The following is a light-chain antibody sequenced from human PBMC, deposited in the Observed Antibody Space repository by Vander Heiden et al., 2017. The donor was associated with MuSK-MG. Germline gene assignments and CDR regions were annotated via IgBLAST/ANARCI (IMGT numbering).Light chain of an antibody. V-gene: IGKV1-33*01. J-gene: IGKJ5*01. CDR2: DAS. Sequence: DIQMTQSPSSLSASVGDRVTITCQASQDITNYLNWYQQKPGKAPKLLIYDASNLVTGVPSRFSGSGYGTDFTVTITSRQPEDIATYYCQQYDHLPSITFGQGTRLEIK. CDR3: QQYDHLPSIT. CDR1: QDITNY.